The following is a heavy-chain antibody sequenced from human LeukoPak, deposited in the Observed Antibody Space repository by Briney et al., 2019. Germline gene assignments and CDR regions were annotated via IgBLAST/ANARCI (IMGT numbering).Heavy chain of an antibody. Sequence: PSETLSLTCTVSGGSISSSSYYWGWIRQPPGKGLEWIGSIYYSGSTYYNPSLKSRVTMSVDTSKNQFSLKLSSVTAADTAVYHCARPAYCSGGSCYSYFQHWGQGTLVTVSS. CDR1: GGSISSSSYY. J-gene: IGHJ1*01. D-gene: IGHD2-15*01. V-gene: IGHV4-39*01. CDR3: ARPAYCSGGSCYSYFQH. CDR2: IYYSGST.